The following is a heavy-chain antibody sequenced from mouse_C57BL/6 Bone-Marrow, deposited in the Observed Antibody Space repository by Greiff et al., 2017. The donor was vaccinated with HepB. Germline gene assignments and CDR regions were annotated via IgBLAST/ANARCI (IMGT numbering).Heavy chain of an antibody. J-gene: IGHJ4*01. V-gene: IGHV5-15*01. D-gene: IGHD5-1-1*01. CDR3: ARQKYALYAMDY. CDR2: ISNLAYSI. CDR1: GFTFSDYG. Sequence: EVQVVESGGGLVQPGGSLKLSCAASGFTFSDYGMAWVRQAPRQGPEWVAFISNLAYSIYYADTVTGRFTISRENAKNTLYLEMSSLRSEDTAMYYCARQKYALYAMDYWGQGTSVTVSS.